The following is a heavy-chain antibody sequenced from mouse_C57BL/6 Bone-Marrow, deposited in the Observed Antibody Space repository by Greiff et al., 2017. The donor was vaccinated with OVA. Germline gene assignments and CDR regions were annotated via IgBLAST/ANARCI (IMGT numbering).Heavy chain of an antibody. CDR1: GYTFTSYW. CDR2: INPSNGGT. V-gene: IGHV1-53*01. CDR3: ARFDYDGYYFDY. D-gene: IGHD2-4*01. Sequence: QVQLQHPGTELVKPGASVKLSCKASGYTFTSYWMHWVKQRPGQGLEWIGNINPSNGGTNYNEKFKSKATLTVDKSSSTAYMQLSSLTSEDSAVYYCARFDYDGYYFDYWGQGTTLTVSS. J-gene: IGHJ2*01.